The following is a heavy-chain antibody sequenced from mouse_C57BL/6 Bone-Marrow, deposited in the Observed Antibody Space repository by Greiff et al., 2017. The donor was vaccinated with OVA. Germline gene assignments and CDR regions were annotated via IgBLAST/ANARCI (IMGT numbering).Heavy chain of an antibody. CDR2: IYPGDGDT. V-gene: IGHV1-80*01. D-gene: IGHD2-3*01. J-gene: IGHJ3*01. Sequence: QVQLQQSGAELVKPGASVKISCKASGYAFSSYWMNWVKQRPGTGLAWVGQIYPGDGDTNYNGKFKGKSTLTTDKSYSTAYMQLRSLSSEDSAVYLCAGVDDGDFAYWGQGTLVTVSA. CDR1: GYAFSSYW. CDR3: AGVDDGDFAY.